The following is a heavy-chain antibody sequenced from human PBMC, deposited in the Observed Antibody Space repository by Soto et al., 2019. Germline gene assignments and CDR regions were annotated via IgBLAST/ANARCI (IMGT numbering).Heavy chain of an antibody. CDR2: IIPIFGTA. J-gene: IGHJ4*02. D-gene: IGHD3-22*01. V-gene: IGHV1-69*13. Sequence: SVKVSCKASGGTFSSYAISWVRQAPGQGLEWMGGIIPIFGTANYAQKFQGRVTITADESTSTAYMELSSLRSEDTAVYYCARQSYYYDSSGYYSEGYYFDYWGQGTLVTVSS. CDR3: ARQSYYYDSSGYYSEGYYFDY. CDR1: GGTFSSYA.